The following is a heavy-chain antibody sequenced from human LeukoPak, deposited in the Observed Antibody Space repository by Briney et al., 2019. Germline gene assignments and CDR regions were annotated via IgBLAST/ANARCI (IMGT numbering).Heavy chain of an antibody. CDR3: ARGDTNYYYGLDV. CDR1: GGTFSSYA. D-gene: IGHD5-18*01. J-gene: IGHJ6*02. CDR2: INPSGASP. Sequence: GASVKVSCKASGGTFSSYAISWVRQAPGQGLEWMGLINPSGASPDYAQKFQGRVTMTRDTSPGTFYMELSSLRSEDTAVYYCARGDTNYYYGLDVWGQGTTVTVSS. V-gene: IGHV1-46*01.